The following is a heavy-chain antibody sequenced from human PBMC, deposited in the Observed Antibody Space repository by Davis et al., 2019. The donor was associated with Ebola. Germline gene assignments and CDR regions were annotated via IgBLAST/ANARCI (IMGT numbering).Heavy chain of an antibody. CDR1: GRSFSGYY. CDR2: INHSGST. CDR3: ARVRLSGITSWFDP. V-gene: IGHV4-34*01. D-gene: IGHD1-26*01. Sequence: GSLRLSCAVYGRSFSGYYWSWTRQPPGKWLEWTAEINHSGSTNYNPPLKSRVTISVDTSKNQFSLKLSSVTAADTAVYYCARVRLSGITSWFDPWGQGTLVTVSS. J-gene: IGHJ5*02.